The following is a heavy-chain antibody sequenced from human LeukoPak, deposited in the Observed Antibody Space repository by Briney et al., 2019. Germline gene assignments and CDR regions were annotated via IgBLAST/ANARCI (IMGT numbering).Heavy chain of an antibody. J-gene: IGHJ5*02. V-gene: IGHV4-34*01. D-gene: IGHD3-9*01. CDR3: ARLTGYSSESWFDP. CDR1: GGSFSGYY. Sequence: SETLSLTCAVYGGSFSGYYWSWIRQPPGKGLGWIGEINHSGSTNYNPSLKSRVTISVDTSKNQFSLKLSSVTAADTAVYYCARLTGYSSESWFDPWGQGTLVTVSS. CDR2: INHSGST.